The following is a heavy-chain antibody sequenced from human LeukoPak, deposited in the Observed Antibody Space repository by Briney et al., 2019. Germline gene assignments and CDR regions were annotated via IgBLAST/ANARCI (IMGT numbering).Heavy chain of an antibody. D-gene: IGHD2-15*01. V-gene: IGHV4-39*07. CDR3: ARESCSGGSCYSLRRGYFDY. Sequence: KPSETLSLTCTVSGGSISTSRYYWGWIRQPPGKGLEWIGSIYYSGSTYYNPSLKSRVTISVDTSKNQFSLKLSSVTAADTAVYYCARESCSGGSCYSLRRGYFDYWGQGTLVTVSS. CDR2: IYYSGST. J-gene: IGHJ4*02. CDR1: GGSISTSRYY.